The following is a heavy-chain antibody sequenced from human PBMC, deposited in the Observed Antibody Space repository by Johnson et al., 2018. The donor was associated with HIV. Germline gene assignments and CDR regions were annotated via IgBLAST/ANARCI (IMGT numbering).Heavy chain of an antibody. J-gene: IGHJ3*02. CDR1: GFSFSDYY. V-gene: IGHV3-11*04. CDR2: ISRSGSTI. CDR3: ARRRRDGDAFDI. Sequence: QVQLMESGGGLVKPGGSLRLSCAASGFSFSDYYMSCIRQAPGKGLEWISYISRSGSTIYYADSVKGRFTISRDNAKNSLYLQMNSLRAEDTAVYYCARRRRDGDAFDIWGQGTMVTVSS. D-gene: IGHD5-24*01.